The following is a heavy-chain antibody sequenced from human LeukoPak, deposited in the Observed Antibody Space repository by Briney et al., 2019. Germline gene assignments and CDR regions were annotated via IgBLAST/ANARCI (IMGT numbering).Heavy chain of an antibody. CDR1: GGSISSYC. D-gene: IGHD3-10*01. Sequence: SETLSLTCTVSGGSISSYCWSWIRQPPGKGLEWIGYIYYIGSTNYNPSLKSRVTISVDTSKNQFSLKLSSVTAADTAFYYCAREGYYGNDAFDIWGQGTMVTVSS. CDR3: AREGYYGNDAFDI. V-gene: IGHV4-59*01. CDR2: IYYIGST. J-gene: IGHJ3*02.